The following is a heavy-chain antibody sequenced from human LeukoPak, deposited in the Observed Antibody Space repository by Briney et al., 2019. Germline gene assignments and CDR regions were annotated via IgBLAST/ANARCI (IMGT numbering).Heavy chain of an antibody. CDR2: INSDGSTT. CDR3: ARGGSSSWDGS. CDR1: GFTFSSYW. J-gene: IGHJ5*02. D-gene: IGHD6-13*01. Sequence: GGSLRLSGAASGFTFSSYWMHWVRQAPGKGLVWVSRINSDGSTTSHADSVKGRFTISRDNAKNTLFLQMNSLRAEDTAVYYCARGGSSSWDGSWGQGTLVTASS. V-gene: IGHV3-74*01.